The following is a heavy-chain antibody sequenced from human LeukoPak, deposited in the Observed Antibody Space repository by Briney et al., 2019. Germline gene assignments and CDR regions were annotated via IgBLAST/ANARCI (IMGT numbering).Heavy chain of an antibody. CDR1: GFTFSRYW. CDR2: INSDGSST. D-gene: IGHD3-22*01. J-gene: IGHJ4*02. V-gene: IGHV3-74*01. CDR3: ARGDETDYYDRSGYYHYFDY. Sequence: PGGSLRLSCAASGFTFSRYWMHWVRQAPGKGLVWVSRINSDGSSTSYADSVKGRFTISRDNAKNTLYLQMNSLRAEDTAVYYCARGDETDYYDRSGYYHYFDYWGQGSLVTVSS.